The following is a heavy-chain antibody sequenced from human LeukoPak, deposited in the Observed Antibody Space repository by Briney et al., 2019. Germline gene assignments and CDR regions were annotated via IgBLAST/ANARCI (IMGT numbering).Heavy chain of an antibody. CDR2: ISGSGGST. CDR3: AKGLDDFWSGSYYYCYYGMDV. J-gene: IGHJ6*02. D-gene: IGHD3-3*01. V-gene: IGHV3-23*01. CDR1: GFTFSSYA. Sequence: PGGSLRLSCAAPGFTFSSYAMSWVRQAPGKGLEWVSAISGSGGSTYYADSVKGRFTISRDNSKNTLYLQMNSLRAEDTAVYYCAKGLDDFWSGSYYYCYYGMDVWGQGTTVTVSS.